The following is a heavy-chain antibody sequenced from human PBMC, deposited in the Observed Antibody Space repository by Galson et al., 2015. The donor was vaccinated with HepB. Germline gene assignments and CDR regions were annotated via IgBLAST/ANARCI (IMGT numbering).Heavy chain of an antibody. D-gene: IGHD1-26*01. V-gene: IGHV4-4*02. CDR1: GGSISSSNW. CDR3: ARVRVGATRIAPH. J-gene: IGHJ4*02. Sequence: SETLSLTCAVSGGSISSSNWWSWVRQPPGKGLEWIGEIYHSGSTNYNPSLKSRVTISVDKSKNQFSLKLSSVTAADTAVYYCARVRVGATRIAPHWGQGTLVTVSS. CDR2: IYHSGST.